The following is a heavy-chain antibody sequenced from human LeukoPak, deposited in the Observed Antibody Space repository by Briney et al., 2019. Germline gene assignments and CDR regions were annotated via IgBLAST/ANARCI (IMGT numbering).Heavy chain of an antibody. D-gene: IGHD3-22*01. Sequence: GESLQISCKGSGYSFTSYWIGWVRQMPGKGLEWMGIIYPGDSDTRYSPSFQGQVTISADKSISTAYLQWSSLKASDTAMYYCARDYDSSGYYSNWFDPWGQGTLVTVSS. V-gene: IGHV5-51*01. J-gene: IGHJ5*02. CDR2: IYPGDSDT. CDR3: ARDYDSSGYYSNWFDP. CDR1: GYSFTSYW.